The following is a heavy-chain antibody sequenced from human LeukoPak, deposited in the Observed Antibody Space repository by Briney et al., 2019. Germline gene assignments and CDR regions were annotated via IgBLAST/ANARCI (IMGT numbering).Heavy chain of an antibody. CDR3: ARSEMVYAYYYYGMDV. Sequence: GGSLRLSCAASGFTFSSYAMHWVRQAPGKGLEWVAVISYDGSNKYYADSMKGRFTISRDNSKNTLYLQMNSLRAEDTAVYYCARSEMVYAYYYYGMDVWGQGTTVTVSS. CDR2: ISYDGSNK. CDR1: GFTFSSYA. D-gene: IGHD2-8*01. V-gene: IGHV3-30-3*01. J-gene: IGHJ6*02.